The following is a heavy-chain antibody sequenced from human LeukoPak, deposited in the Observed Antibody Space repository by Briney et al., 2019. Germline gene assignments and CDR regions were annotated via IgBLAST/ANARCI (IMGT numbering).Heavy chain of an antibody. V-gene: IGHV3-11*04. CDR1: GGSFSGYY. Sequence: PPETLSLTCAVYGGSFSGYYWSWIRQAPGKGLEWVSYISSSGSTIYYADSVKGRFTISRDNAKNSLYLQMNSLRAEDTAVYYCAKIYTGNWGQGTLVTVSS. D-gene: IGHD1-1*01. J-gene: IGHJ4*02. CDR2: ISSSGSTI. CDR3: AKIYTGN.